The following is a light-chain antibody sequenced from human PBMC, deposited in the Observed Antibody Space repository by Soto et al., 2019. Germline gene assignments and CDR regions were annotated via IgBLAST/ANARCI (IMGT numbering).Light chain of an antibody. CDR1: SSNIGAAMD. CDR3: QSYDNSLSGHVV. Sequence: QSVLTQPPSVSGAPGQRVTISCTGSSSNIGAAMDVHWYQQFPGMAPKLLIYGDNNRPSGVPDRFSGARSGTSASLAIAGLQAEDEADYYCQSYDNSLSGHVVFGGGTKLTVL. J-gene: IGLJ2*01. CDR2: GDN. V-gene: IGLV1-40*01.